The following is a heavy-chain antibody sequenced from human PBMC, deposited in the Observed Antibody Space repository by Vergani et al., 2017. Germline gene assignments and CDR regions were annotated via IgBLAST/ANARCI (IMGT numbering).Heavy chain of an antibody. Sequence: QVQLVESGGGVVQPGRSLRLSCAASGFSFSSFGFHWVRQAQGKGLEWVAFIHDDGSHAYYIDSVKGRFTIYRDNSKITLVLQMNDLRAEDTAVYYCARYWGCATISCYFAGAFDYLGLGTLVSVSS. CDR1: GFSFSSFG. D-gene: IGHD2-21*01. V-gene: IGHV3-33*01. CDR3: ARYWGCATISCYFAGAFDY. J-gene: IGHJ4*02. CDR2: IHDDGSHA.